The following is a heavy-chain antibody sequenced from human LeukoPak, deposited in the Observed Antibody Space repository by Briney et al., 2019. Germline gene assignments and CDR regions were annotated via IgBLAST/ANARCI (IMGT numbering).Heavy chain of an antibody. V-gene: IGHV1-46*01. CDR3: VGDNSIADRGWWFDP. Sequence: ASVKVSCKASGFRFTGCWMHWVRQAPGQGLEWMGIIDPSGHITNSAQKFQGRLTVTRDTPTSTVYMELSSLRSDDTAVYYCVGDNSIADRGWWFDPWGQGTLVTVSS. D-gene: IGHD1-14*01. J-gene: IGHJ5*02. CDR2: IDPSGHIT. CDR1: GFRFTGCW.